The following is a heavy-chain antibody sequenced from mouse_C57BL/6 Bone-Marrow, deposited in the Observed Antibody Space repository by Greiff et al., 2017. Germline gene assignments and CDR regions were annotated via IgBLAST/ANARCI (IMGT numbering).Heavy chain of an antibody. V-gene: IGHV1-76*01. D-gene: IGHD2-4*01. CDR1: GYTFTDYY. Sequence: VQLQQSGAELVRPGASVKLSCKASGYTFTDYYINWVKQRPGQGLEWIARIYPGSGNTYYNEKFKGKATLTAEQSSSTAYMQLSSLTSEDSAVYFCARDPYDCLDYWGQGTTLTVSS. J-gene: IGHJ2*01. CDR3: ARDPYDCLDY. CDR2: IYPGSGNT.